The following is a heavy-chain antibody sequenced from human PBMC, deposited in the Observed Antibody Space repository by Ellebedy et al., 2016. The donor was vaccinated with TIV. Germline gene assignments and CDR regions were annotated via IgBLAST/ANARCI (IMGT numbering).Heavy chain of an antibody. D-gene: IGHD5-12*01. CDR3: ARDRGYSGYDLDFDY. Sequence: AASVKVSCKASGYTFTGYYMHWVRQAPGQGLEWMGWINPNSGGTNYAQKFQGRVTMTRDTSISTAYMELSRLRSDDTAVYYCARDRGYSGYDLDFDYWGQGTLVTVSS. V-gene: IGHV1-2*02. CDR2: INPNSGGT. J-gene: IGHJ4*02. CDR1: GYTFTGYY.